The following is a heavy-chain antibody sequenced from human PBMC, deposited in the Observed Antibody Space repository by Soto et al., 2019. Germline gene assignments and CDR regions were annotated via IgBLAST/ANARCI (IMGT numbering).Heavy chain of an antibody. CDR1: GYSFTSYY. D-gene: IGHD1-26*01. V-gene: IGHV1-46*01. CDR2: LNPIGGST. J-gene: IGHJ4*02. Sequence: VASVKVSCKASGYSFTSYYMHWVRQAPGQGLEWMGILNPIGGSTTYAQKFQGRVTMTSDTSTSTVYMELSSLRSEDTAVYYCARIDRWELLGFDYWGQGTLVTVSS. CDR3: ARIDRWELLGFDY.